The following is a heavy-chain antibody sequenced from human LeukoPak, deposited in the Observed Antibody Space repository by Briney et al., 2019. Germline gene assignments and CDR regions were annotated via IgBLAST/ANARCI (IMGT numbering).Heavy chain of an antibody. CDR2: ISNGGTE. D-gene: IGHD2-2*01. V-gene: IGHV3-30*01. Sequence: GGSLRLSCAASGFTFSDFGMNWVRQAPGKGLEWVASISNGGTEFYADSVKGRFAISRDTSTNSLSLQMNSLRAEDTAVYFCARRTGDTRFCSRFSCFLPDYWGQGTLVTVSS. CDR3: ARRTGDTRFCSRFSCFLPDY. J-gene: IGHJ4*02. CDR1: GFTFSDFG.